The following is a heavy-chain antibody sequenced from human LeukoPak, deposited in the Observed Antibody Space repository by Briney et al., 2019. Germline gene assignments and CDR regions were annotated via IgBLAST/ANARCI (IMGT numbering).Heavy chain of an antibody. CDR1: GGSISSYY. CDR2: IFYSGST. CDR3: ARHYLMATIPDSFDI. D-gene: IGHD5-12*01. V-gene: IGHV4-59*08. Sequence: SETLSLTCTVSGGSISSYYWSWLRQPPGKGLDWIGYIFYSGSTNYKPSLKSRVTISVDTSKNQFSLKLSSVTAADTAVYYCARHYLMATIPDSFDIWGQGTMVTVSS. J-gene: IGHJ3*02.